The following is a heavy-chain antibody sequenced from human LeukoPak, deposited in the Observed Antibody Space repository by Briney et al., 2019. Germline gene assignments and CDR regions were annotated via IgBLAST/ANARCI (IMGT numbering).Heavy chain of an antibody. J-gene: IGHJ6*02. CDR2: ISYDGSNK. Sequence: GRSLRLSCAASGFTFSSYGMHWVRQAPGKGLEWVAAISYDGSNKYYADSVKGRFTISRDNSKNTLYLQMNSLRAEDTAVYYCAKDRLEGGMDVWGQGTTVTVSS. CDR1: GFTFSSYG. V-gene: IGHV3-30*18. CDR3: AKDRLEGGMDV. D-gene: IGHD3-3*01.